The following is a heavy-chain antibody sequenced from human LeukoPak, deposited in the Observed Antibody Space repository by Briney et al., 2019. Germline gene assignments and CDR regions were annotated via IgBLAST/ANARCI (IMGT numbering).Heavy chain of an antibody. V-gene: IGHV3-7*01. D-gene: IGHD3-10*01. Sequence: GGSLRLSCAASGFSLSNYWMSWVRQAPGKGLEWVANINQDGGDKYYVDSVTGRSTISKDNAKNSVYPQMNSRRPEDPAIYYCAWSGVTLGLDVWGKGTRVTGS. CDR1: GFSLSNYW. CDR2: INQDGGDK. CDR3: AWSGVTLGLDV. J-gene: IGHJ6*04.